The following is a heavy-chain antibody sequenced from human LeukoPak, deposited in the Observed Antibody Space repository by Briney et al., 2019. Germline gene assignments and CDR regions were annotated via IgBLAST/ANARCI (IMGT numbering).Heavy chain of an antibody. CDR3: ARVLVETEGRGCFDY. Sequence: SETLSLTCTVSGASITSFHWTWIRQPAGKGLEWIGLIYSSGSTIYNPSLQSRVTISVDTSKNQFSLKLSSVTAADTAVYYCARVLVETEGRGCFDYWGQGTLVTVSS. V-gene: IGHV4-4*07. J-gene: IGHJ4*02. CDR1: GASITSFH. CDR2: IYSSGST. D-gene: IGHD1-14*01.